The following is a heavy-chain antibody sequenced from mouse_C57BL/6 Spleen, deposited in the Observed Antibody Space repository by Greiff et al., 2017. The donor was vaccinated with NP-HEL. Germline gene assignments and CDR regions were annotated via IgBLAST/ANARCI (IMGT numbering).Heavy chain of an antibody. V-gene: IGHV3-6*01. CDR2: ISYDGSN. D-gene: IGHD1-1*01. CDR1: GYSITSGYY. CDR3: AREGYGSREGYAMDY. J-gene: IGHJ4*01. Sequence: EVQLQESGPGLVKPSQSLSLTCSVTGYSITSGYYWNWIRQFPGNKLEWMGYISYDGSNNYNPSLKNRISITRDTSKNQFFLKLNSVTTEDTATYYCAREGYGSREGYAMDYWGQGTSVTVSS.